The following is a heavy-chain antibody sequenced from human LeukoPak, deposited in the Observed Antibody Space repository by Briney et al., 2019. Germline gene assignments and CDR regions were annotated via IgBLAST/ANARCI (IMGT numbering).Heavy chain of an antibody. D-gene: IGHD3-16*02. CDR3: ATLSH. CDR1: GFTFSSYA. Sequence: PGGSLRLSCAASGFTFSSYAMSWIRQPPGKGLEWIGEINHSGSTNYNPSLKSRVTISVDTSKNQFSLKLSSVTAADAAVYYCATLSHWGQGTLVTVSS. J-gene: IGHJ4*02. CDR2: INHSGST. V-gene: IGHV4-34*08.